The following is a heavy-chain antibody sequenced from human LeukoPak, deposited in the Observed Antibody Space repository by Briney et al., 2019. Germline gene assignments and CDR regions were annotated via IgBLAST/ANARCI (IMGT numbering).Heavy chain of an antibody. Sequence: SVKVSCKASGYTFTGYYMHWVRQAPGQGLKWMGRINPNSGGTNYEQKLQGRVTMTRDTSLSTAYMELSRLRSDDTAVYYCARDLGLAVAGTSRGLAPNWFDPWGQGTLVTVSS. D-gene: IGHD6-19*01. V-gene: IGHV1-2*06. CDR3: ARDLGLAVAGTSRGLAPNWFDP. CDR1: GYTFTGYY. CDR2: INPNSGGT. J-gene: IGHJ5*02.